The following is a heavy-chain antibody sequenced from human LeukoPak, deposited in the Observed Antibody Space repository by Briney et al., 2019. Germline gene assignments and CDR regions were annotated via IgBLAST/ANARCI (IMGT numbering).Heavy chain of an antibody. V-gene: IGHV4-59*08. Sequence: PSETLSLTCTVSGGSISTYYWSWIRQPPGKGLEWIGYIYYTGSTSYNPSLKSRVTISVDTSKNQFSLKLSSVTAADTAVCYCARHFYSGSYEVDYWGQGTLVTVSS. CDR1: GGSISTYY. J-gene: IGHJ4*02. CDR2: IYYTGST. CDR3: ARHFYSGSYEVDY. D-gene: IGHD1-26*01.